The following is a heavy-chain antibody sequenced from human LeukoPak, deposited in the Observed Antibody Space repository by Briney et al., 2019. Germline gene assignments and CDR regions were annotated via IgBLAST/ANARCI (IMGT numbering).Heavy chain of an antibody. CDR3: ATASYCGGDCGYYYYMDV. Sequence: ASVKVSCKVSGYTLTELSMHWVRPAPGKGLEWMGGFDPEDGETIYAQKFQGRVTMTEDTSTDTAYMELSSLRSEDTAVYYCATASYCGGDCGYYYYMDVWGKGTTVTISS. CDR1: GYTLTELS. V-gene: IGHV1-24*01. D-gene: IGHD2-21*02. J-gene: IGHJ6*03. CDR2: FDPEDGET.